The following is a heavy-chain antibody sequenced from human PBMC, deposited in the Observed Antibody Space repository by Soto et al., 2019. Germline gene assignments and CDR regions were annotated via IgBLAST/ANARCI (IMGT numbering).Heavy chain of an antibody. Sequence: ESGPTLVNPTQTLTLTCTFSGFSLSTSGMCVSWIRQPPGKALEWLALIDWDDDKYYSTSLKTRLTISKDTSKNQVVLTMTNMDPVDTDTYYCARDYYDSSGMYNWFDPWGQGTLVTVSS. V-gene: IGHV2-70*01. J-gene: IGHJ5*02. D-gene: IGHD3-22*01. CDR3: ARDYYDSSGMYNWFDP. CDR1: GFSLSTSGMC. CDR2: IDWDDDK.